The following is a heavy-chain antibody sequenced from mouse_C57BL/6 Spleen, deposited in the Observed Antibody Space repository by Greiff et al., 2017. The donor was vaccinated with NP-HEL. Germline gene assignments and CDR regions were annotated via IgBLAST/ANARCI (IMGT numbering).Heavy chain of an antibody. V-gene: IGHV5-15*01. Sequence: EVKLVESGGGLVQPGGSLKLSCAASGFTFSDYGMAWVRQAPRKGPAWVAFISNLAYSIYYAATVTGRFTISRENAKNTLYLEMSSLRSEDTAMYYCARHQGSNWDSWFAYWGQGTLVTVSA. D-gene: IGHD4-1*01. CDR2: ISNLAYSI. CDR1: GFTFSDYG. CDR3: ARHQGSNWDSWFAY. J-gene: IGHJ3*01.